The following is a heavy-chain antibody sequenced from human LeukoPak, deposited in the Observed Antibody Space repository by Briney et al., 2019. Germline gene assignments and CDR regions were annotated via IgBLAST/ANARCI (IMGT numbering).Heavy chain of an antibody. CDR2: ISSSSSYI. D-gene: IGHD1/OR15-1a*01. J-gene: IGHJ5*02. CDR1: GFTFSSYS. V-gene: IGHV3-21*01. Sequence: GGSLRLSCAASGFTFSSYSMNWVRQAPGKGLEWVSSISSSSSYIYYADSVKGRFTISRDSAKNSLYLQMNSLRAEDTAVYFCARDGTGWSRDLWGQGTLVTVSS. CDR3: ARDGTGWSRDL.